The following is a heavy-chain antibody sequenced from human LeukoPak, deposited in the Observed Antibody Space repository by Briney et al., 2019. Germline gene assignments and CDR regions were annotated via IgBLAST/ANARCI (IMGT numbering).Heavy chain of an antibody. V-gene: IGHV3-33*01. J-gene: IGHJ6*02. Sequence: QPGGSLRLSCAASGFTFSSYGMHWVRQAPGKGLEWVAVIWYDGSNKYYADSVKGRFTISRDNSKNTLYLQMNSLRAEDTAVYYCARTYSSSPVDLTPDYYYYYGMDVWGQGTTVTVSS. CDR2: IWYDGSNK. CDR1: GFTFSSYG. D-gene: IGHD6-6*01. CDR3: ARTYSSSPVDLTPDYYYYYGMDV.